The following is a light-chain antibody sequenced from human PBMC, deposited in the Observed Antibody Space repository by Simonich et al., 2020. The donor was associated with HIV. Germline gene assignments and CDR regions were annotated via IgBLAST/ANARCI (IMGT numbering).Light chain of an antibody. Sequence: DIVMTQSPLSLPVTPGEPASISCRSSQRLLHGYNYLDWYLQTPGQSPQLLIYLGSNRASGVPDRFSGSGSGTDFTLKISRVEAEDVGVYYCMQARQTPFTFGPGTKVDIK. CDR3: MQARQTPFT. CDR2: LGS. J-gene: IGKJ3*01. CDR1: QRLLHGYNY. V-gene: IGKV2-28*01.